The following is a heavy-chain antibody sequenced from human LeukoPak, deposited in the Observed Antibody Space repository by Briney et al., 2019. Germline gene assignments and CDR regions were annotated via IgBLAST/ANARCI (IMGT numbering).Heavy chain of an antibody. V-gene: IGHV4-34*01. D-gene: IGHD2-15*01. CDR1: GGSFNGYY. J-gene: IGHJ6*03. CDR2: ITHSGST. CDR3: ARGPYRVGPAPRGYYYYYMDV. Sequence: SETLSLTCAIYGGSFNGYYWSWIRQPPGKGLERIGEITHSGSTNQNPSLESRVTISGDSSTNQFSLNLTSVTAADTAVYYCARGPYRVGPAPRGYYYYYMDVWGKGTTVTVSS.